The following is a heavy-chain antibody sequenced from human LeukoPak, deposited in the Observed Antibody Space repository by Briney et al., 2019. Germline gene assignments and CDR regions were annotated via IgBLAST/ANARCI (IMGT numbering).Heavy chain of an antibody. CDR3: ARGSWSPETHDAFDI. D-gene: IGHD2-15*01. Sequence: GGSLRLSCAASGFTFSSYEMNWVRQAPGKGLEWVSYISSSGSTIYYADSVKGRFTISRDNAKNSLYLQMNSLRAEDTAVYYCARGSWSPETHDAFDIWGQGTMVTVSS. V-gene: IGHV3-48*03. J-gene: IGHJ3*02. CDR1: GFTFSSYE. CDR2: ISSSGSTI.